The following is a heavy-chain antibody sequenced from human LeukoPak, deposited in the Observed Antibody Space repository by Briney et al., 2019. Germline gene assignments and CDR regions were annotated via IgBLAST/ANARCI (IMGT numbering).Heavy chain of an antibody. J-gene: IGHJ5*02. D-gene: IGHD1-26*01. Sequence: SRTLSLTCTVSGGSISSGSHYWSWIRQPAGKGLEWIGRIYSSGNTNYNPSLKSRVTIPLDTSKNQFSLNLSSVTAADTAVYYCAGEVGGSWFDPWGLGTLVTVSS. CDR3: AGEVGGSWFDP. CDR1: GGSISSGSHY. V-gene: IGHV4-61*02. CDR2: IYSSGNT.